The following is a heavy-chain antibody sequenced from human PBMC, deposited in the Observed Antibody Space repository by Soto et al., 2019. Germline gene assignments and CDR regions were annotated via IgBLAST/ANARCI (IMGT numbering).Heavy chain of an antibody. CDR1: GFTFSSHG. CDR2: ITGGGDIA. D-gene: IGHD2-15*01. V-gene: IGHV3-23*01. CDR3: ARDXAYIQFAP. Sequence: EVQLLESGGGFVQPGGSLRLACVASGFTFSSHGMNWVRQAPGKGLEWVSGITGGGDIAYYADSVKGRFTTSRDNSKNTXXXXXXXXXXXXXXXXXXARDXAYIQFAPWGQGXQVVVSS. J-gene: IGHJ5*02.